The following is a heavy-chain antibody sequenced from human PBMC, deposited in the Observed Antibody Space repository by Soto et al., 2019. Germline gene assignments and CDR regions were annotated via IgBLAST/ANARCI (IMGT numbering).Heavy chain of an antibody. J-gene: IGHJ6*02. CDR1: GSPATTYY. CDR2: INNRGNT. Sequence: PSETLSLTCAVDGSPATTYYWTWIRQPPGKGLEWVGEINNRGNTNYNPSLKSRLTVSLDTSKTQFSLKLTSVTAADTAVYYCLMVTYSGMDVWGQGTTVTVSS. V-gene: IGHV4-34*01. CDR3: LMVTYSGMDV. D-gene: IGHD3-10*01.